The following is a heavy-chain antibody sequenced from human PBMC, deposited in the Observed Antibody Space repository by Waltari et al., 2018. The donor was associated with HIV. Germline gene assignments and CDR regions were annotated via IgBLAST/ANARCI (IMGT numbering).Heavy chain of an antibody. Sequence: EVHLVESGGGLVKPVGSLRLSCAASGFSVRVYSSTWVRQAPGKGLEWVSTIDSGSSYIDYADSVRGRFTISRDNAKNSLFLQMDSLRAEDTAFYYCARFDGGNSEVYHWGQGTLVTVSS. D-gene: IGHD2-8*01. CDR2: IDSGSSYI. CDR3: ARFDGGNSEVYH. V-gene: IGHV3-21*04. CDR1: GFSVRVYS. J-gene: IGHJ4*02.